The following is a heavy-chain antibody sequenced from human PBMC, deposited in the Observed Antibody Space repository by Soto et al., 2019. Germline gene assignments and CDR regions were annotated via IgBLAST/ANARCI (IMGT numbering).Heavy chain of an antibody. D-gene: IGHD2-2*01. V-gene: IGHV4-31*03. CDR1: GGSISSGGYY. CDR3: ARALIPEYCSSTSCYSGVPWFDP. J-gene: IGHJ5*02. Sequence: SETLSLTCTVSGGSISSGGYYWSWIRQHPGKGLEWIGYIYYSGSTYYNPSLKSRVTISVDTSKNQFSLKLSSVTAADTAVYYCARALIPEYCSSTSCYSGVPWFDPWGQGTLVTVSS. CDR2: IYYSGST.